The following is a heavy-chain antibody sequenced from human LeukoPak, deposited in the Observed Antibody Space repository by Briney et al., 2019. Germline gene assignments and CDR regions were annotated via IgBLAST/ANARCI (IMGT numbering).Heavy chain of an antibody. CDR1: GYTFSGHY. CDR3: ASCYYDSSGYYYFDY. Sequence: ASVKVSCKASGYTFSGHYMHWVRQAPGQGLEWMGWIKPSSGATNYAQKFRGRVTMTRDTSNRTSYMELSRLRSDDTAPYYCASCYYDSSGYYYFDYWGQGTLVTVSS. CDR2: IKPSSGAT. V-gene: IGHV1-2*02. D-gene: IGHD3-22*01. J-gene: IGHJ4*02.